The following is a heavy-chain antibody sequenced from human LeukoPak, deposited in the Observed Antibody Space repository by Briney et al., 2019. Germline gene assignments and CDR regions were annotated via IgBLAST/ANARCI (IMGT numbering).Heavy chain of an antibody. CDR2: IIPILGIA. V-gene: IGHV1-69*04. Sequence: SVKVSCKASGGTFSSYAISWVRQAPGQGLEWMGRIIPILGIANYAQKFQGKVTITADKSTSTAYMELSSLRSEDTAVYYCARDRSSSSALGYWGQGTLVTVSS. CDR3: ARDRSSSSALGY. CDR1: GGTFSSYA. D-gene: IGHD6-6*01. J-gene: IGHJ4*02.